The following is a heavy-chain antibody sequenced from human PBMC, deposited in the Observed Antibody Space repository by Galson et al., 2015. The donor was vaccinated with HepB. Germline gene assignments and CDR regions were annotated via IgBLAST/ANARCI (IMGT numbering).Heavy chain of an antibody. CDR1: GFTFDDYA. CDR3: AKDLGRGVETADAFDI. Sequence: SLRLSCAASGFTFDDYAMHWVRQAPGKGLEWVSGISWSSGSIGYADSVKGRFTLSRDNAKNSLYLQMNSLRSEYTALYYCAKDLGRGVETADAFDIWGQGTMVTVSS. CDR2: ISWSSGSI. D-gene: IGHD7-27*01. V-gene: IGHV3-9*01. J-gene: IGHJ3*02.